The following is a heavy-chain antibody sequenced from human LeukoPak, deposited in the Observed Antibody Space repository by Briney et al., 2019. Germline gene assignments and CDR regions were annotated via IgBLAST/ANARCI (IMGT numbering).Heavy chain of an antibody. Sequence: SETLSLTCTVSGGSISSYYWSWIRQPPGKGLEWIGYIYYSGSTSYNPSLKSRVTISVDTSKNQFSLKLSSVTAADTAVYYCARGYSGSYGRFGYWGQGTLVTVSS. D-gene: IGHD1-26*01. V-gene: IGHV4-59*01. CDR3: ARGYSGSYGRFGY. CDR2: IYYSGST. J-gene: IGHJ4*02. CDR1: GGSISSYY.